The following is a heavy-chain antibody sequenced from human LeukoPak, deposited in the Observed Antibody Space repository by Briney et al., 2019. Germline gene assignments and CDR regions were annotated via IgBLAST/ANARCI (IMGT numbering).Heavy chain of an antibody. V-gene: IGHV4-39*01. CDR1: GDSISSSSYY. J-gene: IGHJ5*02. D-gene: IGHD5-18*01. CDR3: ATQATGYNIGSLDL. Sequence: SETLSLTCTVSGDSISSSSYYWGWIRQPPGKGLEWIGSISRSGSTYYNPPLKSRVIISVDTSKNQFSLKLSSVTAADTAVYYCATQATGYNIGSLDLWGQGTLVTVSS. CDR2: ISRSGST.